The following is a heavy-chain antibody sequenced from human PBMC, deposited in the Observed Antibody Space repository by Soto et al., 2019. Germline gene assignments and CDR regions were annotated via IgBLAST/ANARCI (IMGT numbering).Heavy chain of an antibody. V-gene: IGHV3-30*04. Sequence: QVQLVESGGGVAQPGRSLRLSCAASGFSFSSYAMHWVRQTPGKGLEWVAVISYDGSNNNYGDSVKGRFTISRDNSKNMLYLEMNSLRTEDTAMYHCARDACSGGGCHREVEKWGQGTLVSVSS. CDR2: ISYDGSNN. CDR3: ARDACSGGGCHREVEK. D-gene: IGHD2-15*01. CDR1: GFSFSSYA. J-gene: IGHJ4*02.